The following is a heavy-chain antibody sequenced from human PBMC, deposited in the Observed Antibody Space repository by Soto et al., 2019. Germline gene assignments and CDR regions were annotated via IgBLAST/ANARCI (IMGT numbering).Heavy chain of an antibody. Sequence: SLRLSCAASGFTFSSYGMHWVRQAPGKGLEWVAVISYDGSNKYYADSVKGRFTISRDNSKNTLYLQMNSLRAEDTAVYYCAKDNSHNGDYYGMDVWGQGTTVTVSS. CDR1: GFTFSSYG. CDR3: AKDNSHNGDYYGMDV. J-gene: IGHJ6*02. D-gene: IGHD2-8*01. CDR2: ISYDGSNK. V-gene: IGHV3-30*18.